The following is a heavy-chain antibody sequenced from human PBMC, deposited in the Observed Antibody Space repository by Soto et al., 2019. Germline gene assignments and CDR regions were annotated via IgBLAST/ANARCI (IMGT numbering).Heavy chain of an antibody. CDR2: IWYDGSNK. J-gene: IGHJ3*02. CDR1: GFTFSSYG. Sequence: GGSLRLSCAASGFTFSSYGMHWVRQAPGKGLEWVAVIWYDGSNKYYADSVKGRFTISRDNSKNTLYLQMNSLRAEDTAVYYCAKLGLWLVPPQWVDIWGQGTMVTVSS. CDR3: AKLGLWLVPPQWVDI. D-gene: IGHD6-19*01. V-gene: IGHV3-33*03.